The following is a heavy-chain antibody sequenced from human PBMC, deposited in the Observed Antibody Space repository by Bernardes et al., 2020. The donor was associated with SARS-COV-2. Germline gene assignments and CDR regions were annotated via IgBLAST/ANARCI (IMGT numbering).Heavy chain of an antibody. D-gene: IGHD5-18*01. CDR3: AKTPGYSTQTPLLYFDY. Sequence: GGSLRLSCAASGFTFSSYWMSWVRQAPGKGLEWVANIKQDGSEKYYVDSVKGRFTISRDNAKNSLYLQMNSLRAEDTAVYYCAKTPGYSTQTPLLYFDYWGQGTLVTVSS. CDR1: GFTFSSYW. V-gene: IGHV3-7*01. CDR2: IKQDGSEK. J-gene: IGHJ4*02.